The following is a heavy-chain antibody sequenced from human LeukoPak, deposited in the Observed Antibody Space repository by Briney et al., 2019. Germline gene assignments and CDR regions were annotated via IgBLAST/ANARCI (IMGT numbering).Heavy chain of an antibody. CDR2: IYYNGNT. CDR1: GVSISDSTYF. J-gene: IGHJ5*02. CDR3: ARAVEYSSSYNWFDP. V-gene: IGHV4-39*07. D-gene: IGHD6-13*01. Sequence: PSETLSLTCAVSGVSISDSTYFWGWIRQPPGKGLECIVSIYYNGNTFYNPSLKSRVTISVDTSKNQFSLKLSSVAAADTAVYYCARAVEYSSSYNWFDPWGQGTLVTVSS.